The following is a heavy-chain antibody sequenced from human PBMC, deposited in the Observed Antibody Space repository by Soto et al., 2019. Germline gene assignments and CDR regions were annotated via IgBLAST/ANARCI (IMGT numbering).Heavy chain of an antibody. CDR1: GDSVSSNSAA. J-gene: IGHJ3*02. CDR3: ARGSYDYIRGSYRGRAFDI. CDR2: TYYRSKWYN. D-gene: IGHD3-16*02. V-gene: IGHV6-1*01. Sequence: SQTLSLTCAISGDSVSSNSAAWNWIRQSPSRGLEWLGRTYYRSKWYNDYAVSVKSRITINPDTSKNQFSLQLNSVTPEDTAVYYCARGSYDYIRGSYRGRAFDIWGQGTMVTVSS.